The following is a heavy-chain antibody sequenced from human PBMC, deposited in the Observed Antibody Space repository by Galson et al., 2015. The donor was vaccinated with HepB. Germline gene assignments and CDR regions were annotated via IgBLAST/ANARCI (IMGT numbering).Heavy chain of an antibody. CDR3: ARVQRDFDRSAIDL. D-gene: IGHD3-9*01. Sequence: CKASGYTFTSYGISWVRQAPGQGLEWMGWISAYNGNTNYAQKLQGRVTMTTDTSTSTAYMELRSLRSDDTAVYYCARVQRDFDRSAIDLWGRGTLVTVSS. J-gene: IGHJ2*01. V-gene: IGHV1-18*01. CDR2: ISAYNGNT. CDR1: GYTFTSYG.